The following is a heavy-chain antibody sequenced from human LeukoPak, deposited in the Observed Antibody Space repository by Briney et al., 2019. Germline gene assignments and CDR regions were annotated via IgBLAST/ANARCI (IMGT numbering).Heavy chain of an antibody. J-gene: IGHJ4*02. Sequence: PGGSLRLSRAASRFRFGSYAMSWVRQAPGKRLEWVSTISDSGGYTYYAGSVKGRFTISRDNSRNTLYLQMNSLRVEDTAVYYCAKTSKYFDYWGQGTLVTVSS. CDR3: AKTSKYFDY. CDR1: RFRFGSYA. CDR2: ISDSGGYT. V-gene: IGHV3-23*01.